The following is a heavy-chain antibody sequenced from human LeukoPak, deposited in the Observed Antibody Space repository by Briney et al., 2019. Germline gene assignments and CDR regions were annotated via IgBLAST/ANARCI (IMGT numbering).Heavy chain of an antibody. Sequence: SETLSLTCTVSGGSISSYYWSWIRQPPGKGLEWIGYIYYSGSTNYNPSLKSRVTISVDTSKNQFSLELNSVTPADTAVYYCARGGNYWPQWWFDPWGRGTLVSVSS. J-gene: IGHJ5*02. CDR1: GGSISSYY. V-gene: IGHV4-59*01. CDR3: ARGGNYWPQWWFDP. CDR2: IYYSGST. D-gene: IGHD1-26*01.